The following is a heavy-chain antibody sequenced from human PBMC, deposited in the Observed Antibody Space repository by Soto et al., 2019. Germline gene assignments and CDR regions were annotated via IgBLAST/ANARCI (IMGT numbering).Heavy chain of an antibody. D-gene: IGHD6-13*01. J-gene: IGHJ4*02. CDR3: ARNTIIAAVNAWAFDY. Sequence: LSLTCTVSGGSISSYYWSWIRQPPGKGLEWIGYIYYSGSTNYNPSLKSRVTISVDTSKNQFSLKLSSVTAADTAVYYCARNTIIAAVNAWAFDYWGQGTLVTVSS. CDR2: IYYSGST. CDR1: GGSISSYY. V-gene: IGHV4-59*01.